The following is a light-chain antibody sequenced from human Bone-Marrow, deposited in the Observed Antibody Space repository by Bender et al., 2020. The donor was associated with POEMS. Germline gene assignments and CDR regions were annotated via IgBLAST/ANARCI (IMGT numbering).Light chain of an antibody. CDR1: SSDVGSYYL. CDR3: CSYAGSSTWV. J-gene: IGLJ3*02. V-gene: IGLV2-23*01. Sequence: QSGMTQPASVSGSPGQSITISCTGTSSDVGSYYLVSWYQQHPGKAPKLMIYDGNQRPSGVSHRFSGSKSGNTASLTISGLQADDEADYYCCSYAGSSTWVFGGGTKLTVL. CDR2: DGN.